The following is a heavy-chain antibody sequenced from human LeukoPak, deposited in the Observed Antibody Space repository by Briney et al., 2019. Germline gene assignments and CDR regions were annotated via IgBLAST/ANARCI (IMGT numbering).Heavy chain of an antibody. J-gene: IGHJ4*02. CDR1: GFTFSSYA. CDR3: AKTPGIAAAGTY. Sequence: GGSLRLSCAASGFTFSSYAMHWVRQAPGKGLEWAAVISYDGSNKYYADSVKGRFTISRDNSKNTLYLQMNSLRAEDTAVYYCAKTPGIAAAGTYWGQGTLVTVSS. V-gene: IGHV3-30*04. D-gene: IGHD6-13*01. CDR2: ISYDGSNK.